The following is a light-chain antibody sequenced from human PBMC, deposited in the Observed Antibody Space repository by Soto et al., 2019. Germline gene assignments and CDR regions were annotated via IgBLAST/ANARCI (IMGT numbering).Light chain of an antibody. CDR3: QQYNNWPPIT. J-gene: IGKJ5*01. CDR2: GAS. V-gene: IGKV3-15*01. Sequence: RVMTQSPATLSLSPGERATHSCIASQSVSSNLAWYQQKPGQAPRLLIYGASTRATGIPARFSGSGSGTEFTLTIRSLQSEDFAVYYCQQYNNWPPITCGKGKQLAIK. CDR1: QSVSSN.